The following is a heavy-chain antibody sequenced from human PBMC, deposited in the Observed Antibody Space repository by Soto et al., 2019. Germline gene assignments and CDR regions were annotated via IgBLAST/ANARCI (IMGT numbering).Heavy chain of an antibody. CDR3: ARRGFKRRAGSGKAAGLFDP. CDR2: IYPGDSDT. V-gene: IGHV5-51*01. Sequence: PGESLKISCQGSGYSFTSYWIGWVRQMPGKGLEWMGIIYPGDSDTRYSPSFQGQVTISADKSISTAYLQWSSLKASDTAMYYCARRGFKRRAGSGKAAGLFDPWGQGTLVTVSS. D-gene: IGHD6-13*01. CDR1: GYSFTSYW. J-gene: IGHJ5*02.